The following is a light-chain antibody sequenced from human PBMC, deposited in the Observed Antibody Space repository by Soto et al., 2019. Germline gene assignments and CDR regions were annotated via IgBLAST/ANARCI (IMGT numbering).Light chain of an antibody. Sequence: QLVLTQSSSASASLGSSVKLTCTLSSGHSSYIIAWHQQQPGKAPRYLMKLEGSGSYNKGSGVPDRFSGSSSGADRYLTISNLQSEDEAQYYCETWDNDTRVFGGGTKLTVL. J-gene: IGLJ2*01. CDR2: LEGSGSY. V-gene: IGLV4-60*03. CDR1: SGHSSYI. CDR3: ETWDNDTRV.